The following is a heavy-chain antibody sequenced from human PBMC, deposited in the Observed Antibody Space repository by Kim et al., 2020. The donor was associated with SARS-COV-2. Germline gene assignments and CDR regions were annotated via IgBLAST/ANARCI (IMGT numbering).Heavy chain of an antibody. V-gene: IGHV1-3*01. CDR2: INAGNGNT. CDR1: GYTFTSYA. Sequence: ASVKVSCKASGYTFTSYAMHWVRQAPGQRLEWMGWINAGNGNTKYSQKFQGRVTITRDTSASTAYMELSSLRSEDTAVYYCARDLHSWNYAHVHGSYYGMDVWGQGTTVTVSS. D-gene: IGHD1-7*01. J-gene: IGHJ6*02. CDR3: ARDLHSWNYAHVHGSYYGMDV.